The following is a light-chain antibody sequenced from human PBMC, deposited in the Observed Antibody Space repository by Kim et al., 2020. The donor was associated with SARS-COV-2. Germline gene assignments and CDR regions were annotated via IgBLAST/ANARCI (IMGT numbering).Light chain of an antibody. CDR2: AAS. Sequence: DIQMTQSPSSLAASVGDRVTIACRASQSISTYLNWYQQKSGKAPKLLIYAASTLQTGVPSRFSGSGSGTEFTLTIGSLQPEDFATYYCQQSHTTPLLTFGGGTKVDIK. CDR3: QQSHTTPLLT. CDR1: QSISTY. V-gene: IGKV1-39*01. J-gene: IGKJ4*01.